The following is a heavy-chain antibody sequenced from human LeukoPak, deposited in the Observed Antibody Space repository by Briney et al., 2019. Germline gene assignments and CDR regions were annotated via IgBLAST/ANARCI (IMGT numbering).Heavy chain of an antibody. CDR2: IYTSEST. J-gene: IGHJ4*02. V-gene: IGHV4-4*07. CDR1: GGSISSYY. D-gene: IGHD3-10*01. Sequence: SETLSLTCTVSGGSISSYYWSWIRQPAGKGLEWIVRIYTSESTNYNPSLKSRVTMSVDTSKNQFSLKLSSVTAADTAVYYCARGPTNRGTFDYWGQGTLVTVSS. CDR3: ARGPTNRGTFDY.